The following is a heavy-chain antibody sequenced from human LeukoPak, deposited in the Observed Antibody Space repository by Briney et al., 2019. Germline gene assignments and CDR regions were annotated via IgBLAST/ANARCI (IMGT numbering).Heavy chain of an antibody. Sequence: GGSLRLSCAASGFIFSSYGMHWVRQAPGKGLEWVAFIRYDGSNKYYADSVKGRFTISRDNSKNTLYLQMNSLRAEDTAVYYCAKARYSSGRRSAFDIWGQGTMVTVSS. CDR1: GFIFSSYG. CDR2: IRYDGSNK. V-gene: IGHV3-30*02. D-gene: IGHD6-19*01. CDR3: AKARYSSGRRSAFDI. J-gene: IGHJ3*02.